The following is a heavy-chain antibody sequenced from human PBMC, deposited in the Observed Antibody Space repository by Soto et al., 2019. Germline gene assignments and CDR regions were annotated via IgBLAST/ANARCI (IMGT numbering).Heavy chain of an antibody. J-gene: IGHJ3*02. D-gene: IGHD3-10*01. CDR2: ISGSGAGT. V-gene: IGHV3-23*01. CDR3: ARDGMVRGIADAFDI. CDR1: TFTFSNYA. Sequence: EVQLLESGGGLVQPGGSLRLSCAASTFTFSNYAMNWVRQAPGKGLEWVSTISGSGAGTYYADSVKGRFTVSRENSKNTLYLQMNSLRAEDTAVYYCARDGMVRGIADAFDIWGQGTVVTVSS.